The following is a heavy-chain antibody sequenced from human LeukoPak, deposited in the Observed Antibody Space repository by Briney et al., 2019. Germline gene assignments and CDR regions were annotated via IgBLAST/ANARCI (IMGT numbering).Heavy chain of an antibody. V-gene: IGHV1-2*02. CDR1: GYTFTGYY. CDR3: AGREYYDFWSGYPSDYYYMDV. CDR2: INPNSGGT. Sequence: ASVKVSCKASGYTFTGYYMHWVRQAPGQGLEWMGWINPNSGGTNYAQKFQGRVTMTRDTSISTAYMELSRLRSDDTAVYYCAGREYYDFWSGYPSDYYYMDVWGKGTTVTVSS. D-gene: IGHD3-3*01. J-gene: IGHJ6*03.